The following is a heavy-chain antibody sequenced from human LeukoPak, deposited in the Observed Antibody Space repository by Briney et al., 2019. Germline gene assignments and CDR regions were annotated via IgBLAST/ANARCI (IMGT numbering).Heavy chain of an antibody. V-gene: IGHV3-23*01. CDR3: ASDGRGTGVGVTTGSYYQLGY. J-gene: IGHJ4*02. D-gene: IGHD1-26*01. CDR2: ISDSGDST. CDR1: GFTFSSYA. Sequence: GGSLRLSCAVSGFTFSSYAMSWVRQAPGRGLEWVAAISDSGDSTYYADSVKGRFTVSRDNSKNTLYLQMNSLRAEDTAVYFCASDGRGTGVGVTTGSYYQLGYWGQGTLVTVSS.